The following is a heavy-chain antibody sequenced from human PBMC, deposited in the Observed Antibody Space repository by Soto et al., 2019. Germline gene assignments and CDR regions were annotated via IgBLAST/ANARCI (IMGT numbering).Heavy chain of an antibody. V-gene: IGHV3-30*03. D-gene: IGHD4-17*01. CDR3: TRHGSGDYFLFDP. Sequence: GGSLRLSCAASGFTFSSYGMHWVRQAPGKGLEWVAVISYDGSNKYYADSVKGRFTISRDNAKNTLFMQMNSLRAEDTAVYYCTRHGSGDYFLFDPWGQGTLVTVSS. CDR1: GFTFSSYG. J-gene: IGHJ5*02. CDR2: ISYDGSNK.